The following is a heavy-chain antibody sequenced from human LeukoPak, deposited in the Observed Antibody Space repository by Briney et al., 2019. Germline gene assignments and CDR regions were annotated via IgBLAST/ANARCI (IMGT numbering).Heavy chain of an antibody. CDR2: ISAYNGNT. CDR1: GYTFTSYG. J-gene: IGHJ4*02. Sequence: ASVKVSCKASGYTFTSYGISWVRQAPGQGLEWMGWISAYNGNTNYAQKLQGRVTMTTDTSTSTAYMELRSLRSDDTAVYYCARDLVDYSYGPIGSDYWGQGTLVTVSS. D-gene: IGHD5-18*01. V-gene: IGHV1-18*01. CDR3: ARDLVDYSYGPIGSDY.